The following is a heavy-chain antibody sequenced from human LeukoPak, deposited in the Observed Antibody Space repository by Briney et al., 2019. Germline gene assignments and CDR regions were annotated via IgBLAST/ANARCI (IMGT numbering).Heavy chain of an antibody. V-gene: IGHV3-48*03. CDR2: ISSSGSTI. CDR1: GFTFSSYA. D-gene: IGHD5-12*01. J-gene: IGHJ4*02. CDR3: ARERGYSGYDYYFDY. Sequence: GGSLRLSCAASGFTFSSYAMSWVRQAPGKGLEWVSYISSSGSTIYYADSVKGRFTISRDNAKNSLYLQMNSLRAEDTAVYYCARERGYSGYDYYFDYWGQGTLVTVSS.